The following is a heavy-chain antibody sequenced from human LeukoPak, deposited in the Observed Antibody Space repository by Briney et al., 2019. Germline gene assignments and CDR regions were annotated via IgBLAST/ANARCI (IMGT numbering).Heavy chain of an antibody. CDR1: GLTFSTYS. D-gene: IGHD5-12*01. J-gene: IGHJ6*03. CDR3: AGDQWHSGYDSYYYYMDV. Sequence: GGSLRLSCAASGLTFSTYSMNWVRQAPGKGLEWVSSITGSSSYIYYADSVKGRFTISRDNAKNSLYLLMNSLRDEDTAVYYCAGDQWHSGYDSYYYYMDVWGKGTTVTVSS. CDR2: ITGSSSYI. V-gene: IGHV3-21*01.